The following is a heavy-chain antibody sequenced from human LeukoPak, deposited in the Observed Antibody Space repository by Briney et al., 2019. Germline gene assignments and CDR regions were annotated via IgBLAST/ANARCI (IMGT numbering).Heavy chain of an antibody. D-gene: IGHD5-12*01. V-gene: IGHV1-8*01. J-gene: IGHJ4*02. CDR2: MNPNSGNT. CDR3: AKAGLSGYGIDY. Sequence: ASVKVSCKASGYTFTSYDINWVRQATGQGLEWMGWMNPNSGNTGYAQKFQGRVTMTRNTSISTAYMELSSLRAEDTAVYYCAKAGLSGYGIDYWGQGTLVTVSS. CDR1: GYTFTSYD.